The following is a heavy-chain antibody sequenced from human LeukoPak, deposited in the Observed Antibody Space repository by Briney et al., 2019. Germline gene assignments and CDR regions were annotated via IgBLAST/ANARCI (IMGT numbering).Heavy chain of an antibody. D-gene: IGHD3-3*01. CDR2: MNPNSGNT. CDR3: ASLSSPGITIFGVVIIWEVNYGMDV. J-gene: IGHJ6*02. CDR1: GYTFTSYD. V-gene: IGHV1-8*01. Sequence: ASVKVSCKASGYTFTSYDINWVRQATGQGLEWMGWMNPNSGNTGYAQKFQGRVTMTRNTSISTAYMELSSLRSEDTAVYYCASLSSPGITIFGVVIIWEVNYGMDVWGQGTTVTVSS.